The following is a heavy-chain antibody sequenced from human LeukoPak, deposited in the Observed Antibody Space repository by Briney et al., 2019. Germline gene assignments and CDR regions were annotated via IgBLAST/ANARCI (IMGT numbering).Heavy chain of an antibody. J-gene: IGHJ4*02. D-gene: IGHD3/OR15-3a*01. CDR3: ATSYDMGWLIGY. CDR2: IKQDGSEK. V-gene: IGHV3-7*03. Sequence: GGSLRLSCAASGFTFGDTWMNWVRQVPGQGLEWVANIKQDGSEKFYVASVKGRLTISRDNGKSSLYLQMNSLRAEDTALYYCATSYDMGWLIGYWGQGTLVTVSS. CDR1: GFTFGDTW.